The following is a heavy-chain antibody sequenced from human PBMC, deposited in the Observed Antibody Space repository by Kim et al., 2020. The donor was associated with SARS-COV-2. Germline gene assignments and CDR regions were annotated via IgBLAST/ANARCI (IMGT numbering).Heavy chain of an antibody. J-gene: IGHJ6*03. CDR3: ARHPRSLVRGSYYYYMDV. CDR1: GGTFSSYA. D-gene: IGHD3-16*02. Sequence: SVKVSCKASGGTFSSYAISWVRQAPGQGLEWMGRSIPILGIANYAQKLQGRVTITADKSTSTAYMELSSLRSEDTAVYYCARHPRSLVRGSYYYYMDVCGKGATVSVSS. CDR2: SIPILGIA. V-gene: IGHV1-69*04.